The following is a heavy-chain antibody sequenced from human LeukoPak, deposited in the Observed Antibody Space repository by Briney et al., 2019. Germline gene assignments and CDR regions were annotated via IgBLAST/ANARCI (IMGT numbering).Heavy chain of an antibody. CDR1: GYSFTSYW. J-gene: IGHJ3*02. D-gene: IGHD3-10*01. Sequence: GESLKISCKGSGYSFTSYWIGWVRQMPGKGLEWMGIIYPGDSDTRYSPSFQGQVTISADKSISTAYLQRSSLKASDTAMYYCARLSMVRGVEDAFDIWGQGTMVTVSS. CDR2: IYPGDSDT. V-gene: IGHV5-51*01. CDR3: ARLSMVRGVEDAFDI.